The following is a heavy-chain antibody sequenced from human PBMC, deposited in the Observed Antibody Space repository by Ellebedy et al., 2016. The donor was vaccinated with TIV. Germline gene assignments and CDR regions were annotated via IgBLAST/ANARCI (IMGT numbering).Heavy chain of an antibody. J-gene: IGHJ4*02. Sequence: GGSLRLSCAATGFTFSSYWMHWVRQAPGKGLVWVSRINSDGSSTSYADSVKGRFTISRENSKNTLYLQMNSLRTEDTAVYYCARVFDSYYFDYWGQGTLVTVSS. V-gene: IGHV3-74*01. CDR1: GFTFSSYW. CDR3: ARVFDSYYFDY. D-gene: IGHD3-10*02. CDR2: INSDGSST.